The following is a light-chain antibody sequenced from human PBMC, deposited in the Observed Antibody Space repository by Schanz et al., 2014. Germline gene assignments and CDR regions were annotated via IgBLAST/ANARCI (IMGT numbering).Light chain of an antibody. CDR3: QQGDSFPLT. CDR1: QSISAW. V-gene: IGKV1-5*03. CDR2: QAS. J-gene: IGKJ4*01. Sequence: DIQMTQSPSTLSASVGDRVTITCRASQSISAWLAWYQQKPGKAPNLLIYQASSLKSGVPSRFSGSGSGTEFTLTINSLQPDDFATYYCQQGDSFPLTFGGGTTVEIK.